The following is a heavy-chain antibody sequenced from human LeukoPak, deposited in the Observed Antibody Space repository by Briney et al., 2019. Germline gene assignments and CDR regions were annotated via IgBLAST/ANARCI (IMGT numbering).Heavy chain of an antibody. V-gene: IGHV3-30*02. CDR1: GFTFSSYG. J-gene: IGHJ4*02. D-gene: IGHD3-3*01. Sequence: GGSLRLSCAASGFTFSSYGMHWVRQAPGKGLEWVAFIRYDGSNKYYADSVKGRFTISRDNSKNTLYLQMNSLRAEDTAVYYCAKEVYDFGSVYEFGGQEPLVTVPS. CDR3: AKEVYDFGSVYEF. CDR2: IRYDGSNK.